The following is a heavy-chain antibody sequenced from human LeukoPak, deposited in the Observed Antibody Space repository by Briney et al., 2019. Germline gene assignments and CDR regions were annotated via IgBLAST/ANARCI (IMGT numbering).Heavy chain of an antibody. CDR2: INHSGST. V-gene: IGHV4-34*01. D-gene: IGHD5-18*01. Sequence: SETLSLTCAVYGGSFSGYYWSWIRQPPGKGLEWIGEINHSGSTNYNPSLKSRVTISVDTSKNQFSLKLSSVTAADTAVYYCASHVDTDQHWGQGTLVTVSS. CDR1: GGSFSGYY. J-gene: IGHJ1*01. CDR3: ASHVDTDQH.